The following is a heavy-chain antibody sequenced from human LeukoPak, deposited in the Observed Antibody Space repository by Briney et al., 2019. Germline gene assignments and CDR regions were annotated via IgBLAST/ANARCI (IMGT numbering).Heavy chain of an antibody. CDR1: GGSFSGYY. CDR3: ARGGSGVAAAGTCFDY. V-gene: IGHV4-34*01. J-gene: IGHJ4*02. D-gene: IGHD6-13*01. CDR2: INHSGST. Sequence: PSETLSLTCAVYGGSFSGYYWSWIRQPPGKGLEWIGEINHSGSTNCNPSLKSRVTISVDTSKNQFSLKLSSVTAADTAVYYCARGGSGVAAAGTCFDYWGQGTLVTVSS.